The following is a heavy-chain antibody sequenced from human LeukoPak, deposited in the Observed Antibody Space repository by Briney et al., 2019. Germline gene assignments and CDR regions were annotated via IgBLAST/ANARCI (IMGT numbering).Heavy chain of an antibody. D-gene: IGHD3-9*01. Sequence: GGSLRLSCAASGFTFSSYGMHWVRQAPGKGLEWVAVIWYDGSNKYYADSVKGRFTISRDNSKNTLYLQMSNLRAEDTALYYCTNQPILAGTIDYWGQGTLVTVSS. CDR3: TNQPILAGTIDY. CDR1: GFTFSSYG. J-gene: IGHJ4*02. V-gene: IGHV3-33*06. CDR2: IWYDGSNK.